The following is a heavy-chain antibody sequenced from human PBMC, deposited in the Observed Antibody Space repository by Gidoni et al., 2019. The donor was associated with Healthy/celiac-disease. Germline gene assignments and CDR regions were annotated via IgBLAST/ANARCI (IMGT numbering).Heavy chain of an antibody. J-gene: IGHJ6*03. D-gene: IGHD2-2*01. CDR3: ARGRGRPGYCSSTSCSTRSYYYYYMDV. V-gene: IGHV4-34*01. CDR2: LNHSGST. CDR1: GGSFSGYY. Sequence: QVQLQQWGAGLLKPSETLSLTCAVYGGSFSGYYWSWIRQPTGKGLEWIGELNHSGSTTYNPSLKSRVTISVDTSKNQFSLKLSSVTAEDTAVYYCARGRGRPGYCSSTSCSTRSYYYYYMDVWGKGTTVTVSS.